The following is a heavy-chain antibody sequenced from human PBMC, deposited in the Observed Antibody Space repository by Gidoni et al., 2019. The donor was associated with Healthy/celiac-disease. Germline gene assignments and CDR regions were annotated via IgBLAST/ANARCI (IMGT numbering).Heavy chain of an antibody. CDR3: ATDCGGDCRDAFDI. D-gene: IGHD2-21*02. Sequence: QVQLVESGGGVVQPGRSLRFSCAASGFTFSSYGMHWVRQAPGKGLEWVAVISYDGSNKYYADSVKGRFTISRDNSKNTLYLQMNSLRAEDTAVYYCATDCGGDCRDAFDIWGQGTMVTVSS. J-gene: IGHJ3*02. V-gene: IGHV3-30*03. CDR1: GFTFSSYG. CDR2: ISYDGSNK.